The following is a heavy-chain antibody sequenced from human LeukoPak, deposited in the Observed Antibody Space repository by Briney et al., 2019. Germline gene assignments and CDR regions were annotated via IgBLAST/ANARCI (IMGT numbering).Heavy chain of an antibody. J-gene: IGHJ4*02. V-gene: IGHV5-51*01. CDR1: GYSFTSYW. D-gene: IGHD3-22*01. CDR3: ARLRWPYYYDSSGYPYYFDY. Sequence: GESLKISCKGSGYSFTSYWIGWVRQMPGKGLEWMGIIYPGDSDTRYSPSFQGQVTISADKSISTAYPQWSSLKASDTAMYYCARLRWPYYYDSSGYPYYFDYWGQGTLVTVSS. CDR2: IYPGDSDT.